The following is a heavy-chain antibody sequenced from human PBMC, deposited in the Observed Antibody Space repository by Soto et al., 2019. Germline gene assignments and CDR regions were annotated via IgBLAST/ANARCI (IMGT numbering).Heavy chain of an antibody. J-gene: IGHJ6*02. Sequence: GGSLRLSCAASGFTFSSYAIHWVRQAPGKGLEWVAVISYDGSNKYYADSVKGRFTISRDNSKNTVYLQMNSLRAEDTAVYYCARGTTTTYYYYGMDVWGQGTTVTVSS. CDR1: GFTFSSYA. CDR3: ARGTTTTYYYYGMDV. CDR2: ISYDGSNK. V-gene: IGHV3-30-3*01.